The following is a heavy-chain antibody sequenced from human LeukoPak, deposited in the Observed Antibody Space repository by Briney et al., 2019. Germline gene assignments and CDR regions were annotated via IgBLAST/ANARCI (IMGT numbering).Heavy chain of an antibody. V-gene: IGHV1-8*01. CDR3: ARVAPSSPCFDY. Sequence: ASVKVSCKASGYTFTSYDINWVRQATGQGLEWMGWMNPNSGNTGYAQKFQGRVTMTRNTSISTAYVELSSLRSEDTAVYYCARVAPSSPCFDYWGQGTLVTVSS. D-gene: IGHD6-6*01. CDR2: MNPNSGNT. CDR1: GYTFTSYD. J-gene: IGHJ4*02.